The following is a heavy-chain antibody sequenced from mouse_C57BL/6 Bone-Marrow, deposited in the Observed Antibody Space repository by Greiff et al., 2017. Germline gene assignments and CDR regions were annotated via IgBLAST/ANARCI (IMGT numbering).Heavy chain of an antibody. V-gene: IGHV14-4*01. CDR3: TARGCAY. CDR2: IAPGNGDT. Sequence: EVQLQQSGAELVRPGASVKLSCTASGFHITDDSMHWVKQRPEQGLEWIGWIAPGNGDTEYASKFQGKATITADQSSNTAYLQLSSLTSEDTAVXYWTARGCAYWGQGTLVTVAA. J-gene: IGHJ3*01. CDR1: GFHITDDS.